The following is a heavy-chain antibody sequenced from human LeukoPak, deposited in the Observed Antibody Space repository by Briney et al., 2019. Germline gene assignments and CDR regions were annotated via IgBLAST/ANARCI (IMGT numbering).Heavy chain of an antibody. CDR1: GFTFSSYG. D-gene: IGHD6-6*01. CDR3: AKVSSSYDISFDY. CDR2: ISYDGSNK. V-gene: IGHV3-30*18. Sequence: GGSPRLSCAASGFTFSSYGMHWVRQAPGKGLEWVAVISYDGSNKYYADSVKGRFTISRDNSKNTLYLQMNSLRAEDTAVYYCAKVSSSYDISFDYWGQGTLVTVSS. J-gene: IGHJ4*02.